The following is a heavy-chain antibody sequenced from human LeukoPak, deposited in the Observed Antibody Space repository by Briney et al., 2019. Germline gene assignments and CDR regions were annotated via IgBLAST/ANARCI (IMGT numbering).Heavy chain of an antibody. D-gene: IGHD2-15*01. V-gene: IGHV4-4*07. CDR1: GGSSSSYY. CDR3: ARVGSLSRGRNWFDP. J-gene: IGHJ5*02. CDR2: IDTSGST. Sequence: PSGTLSLTCTVSGGSSSSYYWSWIRQPAGKGLEWIGRIDTSGSTNYDPSLKSRVTMSVDRSKNQFSLKLSSVTAADTAVYYCARVGSLSRGRNWFDPWGQGTLVTVSS.